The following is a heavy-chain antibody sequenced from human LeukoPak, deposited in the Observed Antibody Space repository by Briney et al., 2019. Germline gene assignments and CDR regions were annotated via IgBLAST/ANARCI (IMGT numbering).Heavy chain of an antibody. D-gene: IGHD4-17*01. CDR1: GYTFTTYW. J-gene: IGHJ6*02. Sequence: GESLKISCQASGYTFTTYWIGWVRQMPGKSPEWMGIIYPGDSDTKHSPSFRGQISISADKSIDTAYLQWSSLQASDTAMYYCARHKGVTSPRLNLFYYGLDVWGQGTTVIVSS. CDR2: IYPGDSDT. CDR3: ARHKGVTSPRLNLFYYGLDV. V-gene: IGHV5-51*01.